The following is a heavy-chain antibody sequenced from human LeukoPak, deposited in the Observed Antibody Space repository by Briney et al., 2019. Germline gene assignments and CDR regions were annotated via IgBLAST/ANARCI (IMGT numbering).Heavy chain of an antibody. CDR2: VNRDGSST. V-gene: IGHV3-74*01. Sequence: PGGSLRLSCAASGFTFSDYWMHWVRHAPGKGLVWVSRVNRDGSSTSYADSVKGRFTVSRDNAKNTLSLQMNSLRAEDTAVYYCARDRSISAAGDTYWGQGTLVTGSS. J-gene: IGHJ4*02. D-gene: IGHD6-13*01. CDR3: ARDRSISAAGDTY. CDR1: GFTFSDYW.